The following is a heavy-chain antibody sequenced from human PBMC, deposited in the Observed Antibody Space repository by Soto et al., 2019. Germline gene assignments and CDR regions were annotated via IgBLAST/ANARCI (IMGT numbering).Heavy chain of an antibody. V-gene: IGHV1-46*01. Sequence: QVQLVQSGAEVKKPGASVKVSCKASGYTFTSYYMDWVRQAPGQGLEWMGIINPSGGSTSYAQKFQGRVXXTXDXXTSTVYMELSSLRSEDTAVYYCARDRLGSSSLLDYWGQGTLVTVSS. CDR2: INPSGGST. CDR3: ARDRLGSSSLLDY. CDR1: GYTFTSYY. D-gene: IGHD6-13*01. J-gene: IGHJ4*02.